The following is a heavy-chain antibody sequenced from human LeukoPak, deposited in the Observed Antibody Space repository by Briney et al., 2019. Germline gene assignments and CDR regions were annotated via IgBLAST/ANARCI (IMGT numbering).Heavy chain of an antibody. CDR3: AKDREGYSYGLRLLGAFDI. Sequence: GGSLRLSCAASGFTFSAYWMHWVRQAPGKGLVWVSRINSDGFSIAYADSVKGRFTISRDNAKNTLYLHMNSLRAEDTAVYYCAKDREGYSYGLRLLGAFDIWGQGTMVTVSS. CDR2: INSDGFSI. D-gene: IGHD5-18*01. CDR1: GFTFSAYW. V-gene: IGHV3-74*01. J-gene: IGHJ3*02.